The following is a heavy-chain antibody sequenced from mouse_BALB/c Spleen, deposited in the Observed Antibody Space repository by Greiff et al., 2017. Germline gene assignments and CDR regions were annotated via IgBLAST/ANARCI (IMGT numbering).Heavy chain of an antibody. CDR1: GYTFTSYW. Sequence: QVQLQQPGAELVKPGASVKLSCKASGYTFTSYWMHWVKQRPGQGLEWIGEINPSNGRTNYNEKFKSKATLTVDKSSSTAYMQLSSLTSEDSAVYYCARGSTMIRDYWGQGTTLTVSS. V-gene: IGHV1S81*02. CDR2: INPSNGRT. J-gene: IGHJ2*01. D-gene: IGHD2-4*01. CDR3: ARGSTMIRDY.